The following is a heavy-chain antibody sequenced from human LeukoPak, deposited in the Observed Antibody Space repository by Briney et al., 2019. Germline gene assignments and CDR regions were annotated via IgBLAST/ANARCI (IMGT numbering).Heavy chain of an antibody. J-gene: IGHJ4*02. CDR3: ARESVIRGVSHFDY. CDR1: GDSMSSFY. V-gene: IGHV4-4*07. Sequence: PSETLSLTCIVSGDSMSSFYWNWIRQPAGKGLEWIGRILPSGTSFSIPSLRSRLTMSLDTSKNQFSLRLNSVTAADTAAYYCARESVIRGVSHFDYWGQGTLVTASA. D-gene: IGHD3-10*01. CDR2: ILPSGTS.